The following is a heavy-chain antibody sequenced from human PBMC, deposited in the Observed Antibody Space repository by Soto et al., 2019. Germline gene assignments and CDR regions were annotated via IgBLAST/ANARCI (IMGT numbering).Heavy chain of an antibody. D-gene: IGHD1-7*01. CDR2: IYYSGST. Sequence: SETLSLTCTVSGGSISSSSYYWGWIRQPPGKGLEWIGSIYYSGSTYYNPSLKSRVTISVDTSKNQFSPKLSSVTAADTAVYYCARQTGTLELRRAETYYYYGMDVWGQGTTVT. J-gene: IGHJ6*02. CDR1: GGSISSSSYY. V-gene: IGHV4-39*01. CDR3: ARQTGTLELRRAETYYYYGMDV.